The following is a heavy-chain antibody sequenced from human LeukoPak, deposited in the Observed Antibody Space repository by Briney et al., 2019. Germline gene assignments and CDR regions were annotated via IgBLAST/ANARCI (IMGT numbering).Heavy chain of an antibody. CDR1: GFTFSGFG. V-gene: IGHV3-30*18. Sequence: GGSLRLSCAASGFTFSGFGMHWVRQAPGRGLEWVATVFYHGNSEYYADSVRGRFTISRDNSKNTLYLQMNSLRAEDTAVYYCAKDFPETPDTVTSGGQGTLVTVSS. CDR2: VFYHGNSE. J-gene: IGHJ4*02. CDR3: AKDFPETPDTVTS. D-gene: IGHD4-17*01.